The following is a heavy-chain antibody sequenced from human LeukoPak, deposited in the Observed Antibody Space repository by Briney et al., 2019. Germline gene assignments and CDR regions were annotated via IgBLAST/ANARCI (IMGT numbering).Heavy chain of an antibody. V-gene: IGHV1-69*02. J-gene: IGHJ6*02. CDR1: GCTFSSHT. Sequence: SVKVSCKAPGCTFSSHTISWVRQAPEQGLEWMGRIIPLFGIVNYAQKFQDRVTITADKSTSTAYMEVSSLRSEDTAVYYCARIPSGDVDTAMVMYYHYGMDVWGQGTTATVSS. CDR3: ARIPSGDVDTAMVMYYHYGMDV. D-gene: IGHD5-18*01. CDR2: IIPLFGIV.